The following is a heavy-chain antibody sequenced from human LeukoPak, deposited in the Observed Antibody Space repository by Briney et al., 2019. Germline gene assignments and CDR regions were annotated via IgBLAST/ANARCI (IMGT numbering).Heavy chain of an antibody. J-gene: IGHJ4*02. CDR2: IRYDGSNK. Sequence: RGSLRLSCAASGFTFSTYGMHWVRQAPGKGLEWVAFIRYDGSNKYYADSVKGRFTISRDNSKNTLYLQMDSLRAEDTAVYYCARTPNYKGYFDYWGQGTLVTVSS. CDR1: GFTFSTYG. V-gene: IGHV3-30*02. CDR3: ARTPNYKGYFDY. D-gene: IGHD3-10*01.